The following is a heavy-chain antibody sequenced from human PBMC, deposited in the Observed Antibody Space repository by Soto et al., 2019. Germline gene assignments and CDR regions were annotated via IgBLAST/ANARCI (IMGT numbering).Heavy chain of an antibody. V-gene: IGHV1-46*01. CDR3: ARASGRYDILTGYSPTLYYYGMDV. CDR1: GYTFTSYY. Sequence: ASVKVSCKASGYTFTSYYMHWVRQAPGQGLEWMGIINPSGGSTSYAQKFQGRVTMTRDTSTSTVYMELSSLRSEDTAVYYCARASGRYDILTGYSPTLYYYGMDVWGQGTTVTVSS. D-gene: IGHD3-9*01. CDR2: INPSGGST. J-gene: IGHJ6*02.